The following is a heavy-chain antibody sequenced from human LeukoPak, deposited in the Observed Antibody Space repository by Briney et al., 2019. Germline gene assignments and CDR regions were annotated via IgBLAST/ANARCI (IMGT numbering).Heavy chain of an antibody. Sequence: GASVKVSCKASEGSFSSYAISWVRQAPGQGLEWMGGIIPLFGAPNYAQKFQGRVTITADKSTTTAYMELSSLRSEDTAVYFCARHDSYSSSFPYNWFDPWGQGTLVTVSS. CDR2: IIPLFGAP. CDR1: EGSFSSYA. V-gene: IGHV1-69*06. CDR3: ARHDSYSSSFPYNWFDP. D-gene: IGHD6-13*01. J-gene: IGHJ5*02.